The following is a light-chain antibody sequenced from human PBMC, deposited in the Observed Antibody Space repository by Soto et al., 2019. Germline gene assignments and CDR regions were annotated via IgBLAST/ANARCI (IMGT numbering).Light chain of an antibody. Sequence: DIVMTQSPATLSVSPGERATLSCRASQNVRNNLAWYQQKPGQAPRLLMFGASTRATGTPARFSGSGSGTEFTLTISSLQSEDFAVYYCQHYNEWPPWTFDQGTKVEIK. J-gene: IGKJ1*01. V-gene: IGKV3-15*01. CDR3: QHYNEWPPWT. CDR1: QNVRNN. CDR2: GAS.